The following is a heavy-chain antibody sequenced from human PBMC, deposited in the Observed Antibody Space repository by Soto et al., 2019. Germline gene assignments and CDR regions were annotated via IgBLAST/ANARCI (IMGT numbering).Heavy chain of an antibody. J-gene: IGHJ5*02. D-gene: IGHD3-10*01. Sequence: PSETLSLTCAVYGASFSGYYWSWIRQPPGKGLQWIGEINHTGSTNYNPSLKSRVTISVDTSKNQFSLNLSSVTAADTAVYYCARVRGGYYASGSYYQPNWFDAWGQGTLVTVAS. CDR2: INHTGST. CDR1: GASFSGYY. CDR3: ARVRGGYYASGSYYQPNWFDA. V-gene: IGHV4-34*01.